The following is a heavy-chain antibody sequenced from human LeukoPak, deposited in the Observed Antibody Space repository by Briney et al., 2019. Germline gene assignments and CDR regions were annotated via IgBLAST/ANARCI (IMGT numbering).Heavy chain of an antibody. D-gene: IGHD3-22*01. CDR3: AKYDTSGYLDY. CDR2: IYTSGST. Sequence: PSETLSLTCTVSGGSISSGSYYWSWIRQPAGKGLEWIGRIYTSGSTNYNPSLKSRVTISVDTSKNQFSLRLRSVTAADTAVYYCAKYDTSGYLDYWGQGTLVTVSS. J-gene: IGHJ4*02. V-gene: IGHV4-61*02. CDR1: GGSISSGSYY.